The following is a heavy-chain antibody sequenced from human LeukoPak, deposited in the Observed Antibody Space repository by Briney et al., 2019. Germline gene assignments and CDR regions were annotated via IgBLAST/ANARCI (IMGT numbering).Heavy chain of an antibody. CDR1: GYTFTSYY. V-gene: IGHV1-46*01. CDR3: ARVRVGAQHAFDI. CDR2: INPSGGST. D-gene: IGHD1-26*01. Sequence: ASVKVSCKASGYTFTSYYMHWVRQAPGQGLEWMGIINPSGGSTSYAQKFQGRVTMTRDTSTSTVYMEPSSLRSEDTAVYYCARVRVGAQHAFDIWGQGTMVTVSS. J-gene: IGHJ3*02.